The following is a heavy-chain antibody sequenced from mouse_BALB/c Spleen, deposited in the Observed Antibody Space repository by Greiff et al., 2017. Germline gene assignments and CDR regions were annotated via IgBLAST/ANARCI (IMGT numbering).Heavy chain of an antibody. D-gene: IGHD2-10*02. CDR2: ISSGGST. CDR3: ARKYGNFEDY. V-gene: IGHV5-6-5*01. Sequence: EVQGVESGGGLVKPGGSLKLSCAASGFTFSSYAMSWVRQTPEKRLEWVASISSGGSTYYPDSVKGRFTISRDNARNILYLQMSSLRSEDTAMYYCARKYGNFEDYWGQGTSVTVSS. CDR1: GFTFSSYA. J-gene: IGHJ4*01.